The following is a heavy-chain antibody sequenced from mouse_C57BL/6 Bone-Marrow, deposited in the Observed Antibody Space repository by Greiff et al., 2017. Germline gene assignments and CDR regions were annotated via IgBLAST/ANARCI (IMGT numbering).Heavy chain of an antibody. D-gene: IGHD4-1*01. Sequence: QVQLQQPGAELVKPGASVKLSCKASGYTFTSSWMQWVKQRPGQGLEWIGEIDPSDSYTNYTQKFKGRATLTVDTSSSTASMQLSSLTSEDSAVYYCARGSWDYAMDYWGQGTSVTVSS. V-gene: IGHV1-50*01. J-gene: IGHJ4*01. CDR2: IDPSDSYT. CDR1: GYTFTSSW. CDR3: ARGSWDYAMDY.